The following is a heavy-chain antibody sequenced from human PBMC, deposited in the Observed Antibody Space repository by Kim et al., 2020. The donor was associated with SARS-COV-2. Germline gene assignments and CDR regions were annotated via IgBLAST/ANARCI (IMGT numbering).Heavy chain of an antibody. J-gene: IGHJ6*02. Sequence: GGSLRLSCAASGFTFSSYAMHWVRQAPGKGLEWVAVISYDGSNKYYADSVKGRFTISRDNSKNTLYLQMNSLRAEDTAVYYCARDLIVVVPAAQTYYYYGMDVWGQGTTVTVSS. D-gene: IGHD2-2*01. CDR3: ARDLIVVVPAAQTYYYYGMDV. CDR2: ISYDGSNK. V-gene: IGHV3-30*04. CDR1: GFTFSSYA.